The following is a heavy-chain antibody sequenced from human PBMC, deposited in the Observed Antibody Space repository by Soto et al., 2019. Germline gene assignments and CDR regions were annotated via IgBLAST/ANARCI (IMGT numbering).Heavy chain of an antibody. CDR1: GFTFSSYS. J-gene: IGHJ6*02. CDR2: ISSSSSTI. CDR3: ARDLTNNNNLGYYGMDV. V-gene: IGHV3-48*02. Sequence: PGGSLRLSCAASGFTFSSYSMNWVRQAPGKGLEWVSYISSSSSTIYYADSVKGRFTISRDNAKNSLYLQMNSLRDEDTAVYYCARDLTNNNNLGYYGMDVWGQGTTVTVSS. D-gene: IGHD7-27*01.